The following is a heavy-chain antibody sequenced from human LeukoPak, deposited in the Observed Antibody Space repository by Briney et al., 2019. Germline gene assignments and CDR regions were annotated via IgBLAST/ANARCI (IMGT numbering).Heavy chain of an antibody. D-gene: IGHD4-11*01. CDR1: GFTFSSYA. V-gene: IGHV3-64*01. CDR3: ARGSADSNYDPYFDY. CDR2: ISSNGGST. Sequence: GGSQRLSCAAPGFTFSSYAMHWVRQAPGKGLEYVSAISSNGGSTYYANSVKGRFTISRDNSKNTLYLQMGSLRAEDMAVYYCARGSADSNYDPYFDYWGQGTLVTVSS. J-gene: IGHJ4*02.